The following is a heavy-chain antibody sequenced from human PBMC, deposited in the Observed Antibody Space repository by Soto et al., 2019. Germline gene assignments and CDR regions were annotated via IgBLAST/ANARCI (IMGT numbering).Heavy chain of an antibody. Sequence: QLQESGPGLVKPSEPLSLTCSVSGDSISSYFKNWIRQPPGQGLEWIGCKYDDGSTKYNPSLESRVTILLDTSKNEFSLRLRSVTSADTAVYYCVSSRSAIYGDAFDVWCQGTMVTVPS. J-gene: IGHJ3*01. D-gene: IGHD2-2*01. CDR3: VSSRSAIYGDAFDV. V-gene: IGHV4-59*03. CDR1: GDSISSYF. CDR2: KYDDGST.